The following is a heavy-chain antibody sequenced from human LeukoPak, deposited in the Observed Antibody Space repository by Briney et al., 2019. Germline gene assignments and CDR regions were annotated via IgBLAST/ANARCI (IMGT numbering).Heavy chain of an antibody. CDR2: ICNDGSKK. J-gene: IGHJ4*02. D-gene: IGHD3-16*01. V-gene: IGHV3-33*01. CDR1: GFTFSSHC. CDR3: AIVWGMGYTADY. Sequence: GTSLRLSCAASGFTFSSHCMHWVRQAPGKGLEWVSVICNDGSKKYYGDSVKGRFTISRDDSRNTLYLQMESLRVEDTAVYSGAIVWGMGYTADYWGQGTLVTVSS.